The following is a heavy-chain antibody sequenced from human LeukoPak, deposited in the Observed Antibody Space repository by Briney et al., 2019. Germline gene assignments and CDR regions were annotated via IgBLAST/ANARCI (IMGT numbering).Heavy chain of an antibody. J-gene: IGHJ3*02. CDR3: ARDVPDSGNYYPDASDI. Sequence: GGPLRLSCAASGFTFTSYSRHWVSRAPGRGLEWVAAIWYDGSNTYDVDSVKDRFTISRDNSKNTLYLQMNSLRAGDTAVYYCARDVPDSGNYYPDASDIWGQGTMVTVSS. D-gene: IGHD3-10*01. V-gene: IGHV3-33*01. CDR1: GFTFTSYS. CDR2: IWYDGSNT.